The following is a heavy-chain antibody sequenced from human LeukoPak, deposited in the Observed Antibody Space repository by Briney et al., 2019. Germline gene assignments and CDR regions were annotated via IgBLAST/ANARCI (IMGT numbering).Heavy chain of an antibody. D-gene: IGHD3-3*01. V-gene: IGHV3-9*01. CDR3: AKDSIKNDFWSGYLGYFDY. CDR2: ISWNSGSI. J-gene: IGHJ4*02. CDR1: GFTFDDYA. Sequence: GRSLRLSCAASGFTFDDYAMHWVRQAPGKGLEWVSGISWNSGSIGYADSVKGRFTISRDNAKNSLYLQMNSLGAEDTALYYCAKDSIKNDFWSGYLGYFDYWGQGTLVTVSS.